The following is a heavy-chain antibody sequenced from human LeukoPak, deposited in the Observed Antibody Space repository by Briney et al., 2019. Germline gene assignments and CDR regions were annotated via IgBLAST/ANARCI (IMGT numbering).Heavy chain of an antibody. CDR3: ARDPDPIVGATFDY. V-gene: IGHV4-39*07. Sequence: PSEALSLTCTVSGGSISSSSYYWGWIRQPPGKGLEWIGSIYYSGSTYYNPSLKSRVTISVDTSKNQFSLKLSSVTAADTAVYYCARDPDPIVGATFDYWGQGTLVTVSS. D-gene: IGHD1-26*01. CDR1: GGSISSSSYY. J-gene: IGHJ4*02. CDR2: IYYSGST.